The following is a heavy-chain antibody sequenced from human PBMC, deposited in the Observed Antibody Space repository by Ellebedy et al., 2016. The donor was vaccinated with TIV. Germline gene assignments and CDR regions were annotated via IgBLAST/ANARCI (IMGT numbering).Heavy chain of an antibody. CDR2: ISGSGSSI. Sequence: PGGSLRLSCATSGFTFSNYNMNWVRQALGKGLEWVSSISGSGSSIYYADSAEGRFTISRDNAKNSLYLQMNGLRAEDTAVYFCARDMGRWLQFLGFWGQGTLVTVSS. V-gene: IGHV3-21*01. J-gene: IGHJ4*02. CDR1: GFTFSNYN. CDR3: ARDMGRWLQFLGF. D-gene: IGHD5-24*01.